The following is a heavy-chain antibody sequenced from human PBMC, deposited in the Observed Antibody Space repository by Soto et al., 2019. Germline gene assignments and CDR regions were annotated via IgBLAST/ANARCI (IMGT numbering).Heavy chain of an antibody. CDR2: INHSGST. J-gene: IGHJ6*02. CDR3: ARGGNSSSSIGYYYYYGMDV. Sequence: PSETLSLTCSVYGGSFSGYYLSWIRQPPGKGLEWIGEINHSGSTNYNPSLKSRVTISVATSKNQFSLKLSSVTAADTAVYYCARGGNSSSSIGYYYYYGMDVWGQGTTVTVSS. V-gene: IGHV4-34*01. CDR1: GGSFSGYY. D-gene: IGHD6-13*01.